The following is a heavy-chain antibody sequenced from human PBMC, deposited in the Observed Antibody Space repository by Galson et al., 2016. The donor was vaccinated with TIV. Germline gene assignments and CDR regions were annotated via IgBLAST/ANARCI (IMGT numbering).Heavy chain of an antibody. V-gene: IGHV1-69*13. Sequence: SVKVSCKASGGTFSSYGISWVRQAPGQGLEWMGGINPVFGIPNYAQKFQGRVTITADESTSTAYMELTSLRSEDTAVYYCARGKERVINYYYYMDVWGKGTTITVS. D-gene: IGHD3-3*01. CDR1: GGTFSSYG. CDR2: INPVFGIP. CDR3: ARGKERVINYYYYMDV. J-gene: IGHJ6*03.